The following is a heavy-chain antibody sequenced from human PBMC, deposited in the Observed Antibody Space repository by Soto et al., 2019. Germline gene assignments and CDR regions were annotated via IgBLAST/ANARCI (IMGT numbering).Heavy chain of an antibody. CDR2: ISSSSSYT. CDR1: GFTFSDYY. D-gene: IGHD6-6*01. J-gene: IGHJ4*02. V-gene: IGHV3-11*06. Sequence: GGSLRLSCAASGFTFSDYYMSWIRQAPGKGLEWVSYISSSSSYTNYADSVKGRFTISRDNAKNSLYLQMNSLRAEDTAVYYCAREEYSSSSPPNYWGQGTLVTVSS. CDR3: AREEYSSSSPPNY.